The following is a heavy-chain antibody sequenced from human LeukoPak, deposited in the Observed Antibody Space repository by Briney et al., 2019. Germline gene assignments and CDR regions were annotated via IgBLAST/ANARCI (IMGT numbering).Heavy chain of an antibody. CDR1: GGSFSGYY. CDR2: IYNSGST. Sequence: SETLSLTCAVYGGSFSGYYWSWIRQPPGKGLEWIGYIYNSGSTNYNPSLKSRVTISVDTSKNQFSLKLSSVTAADTAVYYCARRSELVRAFDIWGQGTMVTVSS. CDR3: ARRSELVRAFDI. V-gene: IGHV4-59*01. D-gene: IGHD3-10*01. J-gene: IGHJ3*02.